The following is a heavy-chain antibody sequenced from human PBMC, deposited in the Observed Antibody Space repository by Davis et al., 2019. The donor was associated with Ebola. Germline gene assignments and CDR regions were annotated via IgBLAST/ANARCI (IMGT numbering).Heavy chain of an antibody. V-gene: IGHV4-4*02. Sequence: PSETLSLTCAVSGGSISSSNWWSWVRQPPGKGLEWIGEIYHSGSTNYNPSLKSRVTISVDKSKNQFSLKLSSVTAADTAVYYCARGLAVAAAYGWFDPWGQGTLVTVSS. CDR2: IYHSGST. J-gene: IGHJ5*02. CDR3: ARGLAVAAAYGWFDP. D-gene: IGHD6-19*01. CDR1: GGSISSSNW.